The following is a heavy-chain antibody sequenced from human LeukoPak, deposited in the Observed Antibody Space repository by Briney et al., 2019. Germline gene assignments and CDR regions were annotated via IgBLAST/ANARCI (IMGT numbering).Heavy chain of an antibody. Sequence: SETLSLTCTVSGSSISSYYGSWIRQPAGRGLEWIGRIYTRGSTNYNPSLKSRVTMSVDTSKNQFSLKLSSVTAADTAVYYCAGAGYYYYDIDVWGKGTTVTVSS. J-gene: IGHJ6*03. CDR1: GSSISSYY. V-gene: IGHV4-4*07. CDR3: AGAGYYYYDIDV. CDR2: IYTRGST.